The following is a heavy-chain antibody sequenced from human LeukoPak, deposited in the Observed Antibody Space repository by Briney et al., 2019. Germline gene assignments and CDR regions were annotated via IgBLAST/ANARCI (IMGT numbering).Heavy chain of an antibody. D-gene: IGHD4-23*01. CDR1: GGSISSGSYY. CDR2: IYTSGST. CDR3: ASLGSVVTGWFDP. J-gene: IGHJ5*02. Sequence: SQTLSLTCTVSGGSISSGSYYWSWIRQPAGKGLEWIGRIYTSGSTNYNPSLKSRVTISVDTSKNQFSLKLSSVTAADTAVYYCASLGSVVTGWFDPWGQGTLVTVSS. V-gene: IGHV4-61*02.